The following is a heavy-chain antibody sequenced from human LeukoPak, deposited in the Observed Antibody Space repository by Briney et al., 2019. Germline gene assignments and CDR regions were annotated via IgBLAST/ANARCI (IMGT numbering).Heavy chain of an antibody. D-gene: IGHD1-20*01. J-gene: IGHJ4*02. CDR3: ARFNWNDVVLDY. Sequence: ASVKVSCKASGYTFTGYYMHWVRQAPGQGLEWMGWINPNSGGTNYAQKFQGRVTMTRDTSISTAYMELSRLRSDDTAVYYCARFNWNDVVLDYWGQGTLVTDSS. CDR1: GYTFTGYY. CDR2: INPNSGGT. V-gene: IGHV1-2*02.